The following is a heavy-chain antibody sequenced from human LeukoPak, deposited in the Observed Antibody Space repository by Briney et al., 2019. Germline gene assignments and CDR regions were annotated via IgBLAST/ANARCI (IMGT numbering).Heavy chain of an antibody. CDR3: AREGGYCSGGSCRYFDY. CDR1: GFTFSTYS. J-gene: IGHJ4*02. D-gene: IGHD2-15*01. Sequence: GGSLRLSCAASGFTFSTYSMNWVRQAPGKGLEWVSYISSSGSTIYYTDSVKGRFTISRDNAKNSLYLQMNSLRAEDTAVYYCAREGGYCSGGSCRYFDYWGQGTLVTVSS. CDR2: ISSSGSTI. V-gene: IGHV3-48*04.